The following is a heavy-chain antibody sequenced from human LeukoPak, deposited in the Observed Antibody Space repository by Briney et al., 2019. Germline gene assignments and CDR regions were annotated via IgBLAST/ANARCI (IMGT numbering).Heavy chain of an antibody. CDR2: ISSSGSTI. CDR1: GFTFSSYE. Sequence: GGSLRLSCAASGFTFSSYEMNWVRQAPGKGLEWVSYISSSGSTIYYADSVKGRFTISRDNAKNSLYLRMNSLRAEDTAVYYCARALYYYDSSGYSNWFDPWGQGTLVTVSS. V-gene: IGHV3-48*03. J-gene: IGHJ5*02. D-gene: IGHD3-22*01. CDR3: ARALYYYDSSGYSNWFDP.